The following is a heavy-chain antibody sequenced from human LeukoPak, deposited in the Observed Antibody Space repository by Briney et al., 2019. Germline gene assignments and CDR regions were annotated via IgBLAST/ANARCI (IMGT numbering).Heavy chain of an antibody. CDR3: ASFDYGGSYYFDY. V-gene: IGHV3-21*01. CDR1: GFTFSSYS. Sequence: GGSLRLSCAASGFTFSSYSMNWVRQAPGKGLEWVSSTSSSSSYIYYADSVKGRFTISRDNAKNSLYLQMNSLRAEDTAVYYCASFDYGGSYYFDYWGQGTLVTVSS. CDR2: TSSSSSYI. J-gene: IGHJ4*02. D-gene: IGHD4-23*01.